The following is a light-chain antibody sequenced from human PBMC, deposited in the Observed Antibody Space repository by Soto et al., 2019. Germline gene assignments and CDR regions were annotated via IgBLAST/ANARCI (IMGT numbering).Light chain of an antibody. Sequence: DIVMTQSPDSLSVSLGERATINCKSSQSVLHSSNNKNYLAWFQQKPGQPPKLLIYWSSIRESGVPDRFSGSGSGTDFTLTISSLQAEDVAVYDCQQYYNTPRAFGGGTKVEIK. CDR2: WSS. V-gene: IGKV4-1*01. CDR1: QSVLHSSNNKNY. J-gene: IGKJ4*01. CDR3: QQYYNTPRA.